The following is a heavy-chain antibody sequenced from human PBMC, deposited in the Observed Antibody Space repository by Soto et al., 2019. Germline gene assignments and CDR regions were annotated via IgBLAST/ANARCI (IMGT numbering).Heavy chain of an antibody. J-gene: IGHJ6*02. D-gene: IGHD6-19*01. V-gene: IGHV1-46*01. CDR2: INPSGGST. Sequence: ASVKVSCKASGYTFTSYYMHWVRQAPGQGLEWKGIINPSGGSTSYAQKFQGRDTMNRDTSTSTVYMELSSLRSEDTAVYYCARDRRGSSGPWGYYYGMDVWGQGTTVTVSS. CDR3: ARDRRGSSGPWGYYYGMDV. CDR1: GYTFTSYY.